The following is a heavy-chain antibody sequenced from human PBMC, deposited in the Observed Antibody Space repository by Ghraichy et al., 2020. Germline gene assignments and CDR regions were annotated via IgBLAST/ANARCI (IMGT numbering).Heavy chain of an antibody. CDR2: IYYSGST. CDR3: ARVGPKLYYFDY. Sequence: GSLRLSCTVSGGSISSSSYYWGWIRQPPGKGLEWIGSIYYSGSTYYNPSLKSRVTISVDTSKNQFSLKLSSVTAADTAVYYCARVGPKLYYFDYWGQGTLVTVSS. CDR1: GGSISSSSYY. V-gene: IGHV4-39*07. J-gene: IGHJ4*02. D-gene: IGHD1-1*01.